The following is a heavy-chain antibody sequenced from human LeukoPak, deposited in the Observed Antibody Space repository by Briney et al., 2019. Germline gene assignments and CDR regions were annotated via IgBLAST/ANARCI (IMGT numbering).Heavy chain of an antibody. Sequence: GGSLRLSCAASGFTFSDFWMNCVCQAPGKGLEWVANINHDGSEKFYVDSVKGRFTISRDNGQNSMYLQMNSLRAEDTAVYYCTRDHTVAAIVFDSWGQGALVTVSS. D-gene: IGHD6-19*01. CDR3: TRDHTVAAIVFDS. J-gene: IGHJ4*02. CDR2: INHDGSEK. V-gene: IGHV3-7*01. CDR1: GFTFSDFW.